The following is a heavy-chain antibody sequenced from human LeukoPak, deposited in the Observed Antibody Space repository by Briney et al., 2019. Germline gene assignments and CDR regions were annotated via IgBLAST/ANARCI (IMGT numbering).Heavy chain of an antibody. V-gene: IGHV3-30*18. CDR2: ITYDGSNK. CDR1: GFTFSSYG. Sequence: GRSLRLSCAASGFTFSSYGMHWGRQAPGKGLEGVAVITYDGSNKYYADSVKGRFTISRDNSKNTLYLQMNSLRAEDTAVYYCAKLSGRQWLLHYFDYWGQGTLVTVSS. J-gene: IGHJ4*02. CDR3: AKLSGRQWLLHYFDY. D-gene: IGHD6-19*01.